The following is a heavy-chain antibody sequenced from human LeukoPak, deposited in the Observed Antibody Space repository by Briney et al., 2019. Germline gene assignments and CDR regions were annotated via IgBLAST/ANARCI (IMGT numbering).Heavy chain of an antibody. D-gene: IGHD3-22*01. CDR3: AKDFTYYYDSSGYYFDY. J-gene: IGHJ4*02. Sequence: GGSLRLSCAASGFTFDDYAMHWVRQAPGKGLEWVSGISWNSGSIGYADSVKGRFTISRDNAKNSLYLQMNSLRAEDTASYYCAKDFTYYYDSSGYYFDYWGQGTLVTVSS. V-gene: IGHV3-9*01. CDR1: GFTFDDYA. CDR2: ISWNSGSI.